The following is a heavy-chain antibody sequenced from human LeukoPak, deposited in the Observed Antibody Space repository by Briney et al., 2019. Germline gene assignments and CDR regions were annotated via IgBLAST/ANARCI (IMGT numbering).Heavy chain of an antibody. CDR2: INHSGST. V-gene: IGHV4-34*01. Sequence: SETLSLACAVYGGSFSGYYWSWIRQPPGKGLEWIGEINHSGSTNYNPSLKSRVTISVDTSKNQFSLNLRSVTAADTAVYYCARGRGYCSGGSCINWIDPWGQGTLVTV. CDR3: ARGRGYCSGGSCINWIDP. D-gene: IGHD2-15*01. CDR1: GGSFSGYY. J-gene: IGHJ5*02.